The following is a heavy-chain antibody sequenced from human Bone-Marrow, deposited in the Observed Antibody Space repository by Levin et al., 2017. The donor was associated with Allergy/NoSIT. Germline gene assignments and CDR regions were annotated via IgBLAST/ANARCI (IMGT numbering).Heavy chain of an antibody. CDR1: GDSLSSGGYY. J-gene: IGHJ6*02. D-gene: IGHD3-22*01. CDR2: IYYSGST. CDR3: ARWAANSGYPRHDGMDV. V-gene: IGHV4-31*03. Sequence: SQTLSLTCTVSGDSLSSGGYYWTWIRQHPGRGLEWIGYIYYSGSTYYNPSLKSRVTISVDTSKNQFSLKLSSVTAADTAVYYCARWAANSGYPRHDGMDVWGQGTTVTVSS.